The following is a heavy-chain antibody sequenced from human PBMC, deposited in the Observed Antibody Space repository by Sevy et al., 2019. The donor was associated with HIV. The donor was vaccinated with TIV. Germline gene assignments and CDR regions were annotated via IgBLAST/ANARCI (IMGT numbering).Heavy chain of an antibody. D-gene: IGHD1-20*01. Sequence: GESPKIPCAASGFPFSAHAMHRVRQGPGKGLEWVALLSYDGSTKYYADSVKGRFPISRDNSKKTRYLQMDSLRTEDAAVYDCAREGGYSINWSPFYWGQGTLVTVSS. V-gene: IGHV3-30-3*01. CDR2: LSYDGSTK. CDR3: AREGGYSINWSPFY. J-gene: IGHJ4*02. CDR1: GFPFSAHA.